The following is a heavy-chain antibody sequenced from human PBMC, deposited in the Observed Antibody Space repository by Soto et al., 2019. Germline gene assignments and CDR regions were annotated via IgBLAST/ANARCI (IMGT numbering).Heavy chain of an antibody. V-gene: IGHV3-74*03. CDR1: GFTFSGHW. CDR3: AREAGYCSRTSCYRRAFDT. Sequence: EVQLVESGGDLVQPGGSLRLSCAASGFTFSGHWMHWVRQVPGKGMEWVSGINTDGATSTYADSVKGRFTISRDNAKNTLYLKMSALRAEDTALYYCAREAGYCSRTSCYRRAFDTWGQGTTVTVSS. J-gene: IGHJ3*02. CDR2: INTDGATS. D-gene: IGHD2-2*01.